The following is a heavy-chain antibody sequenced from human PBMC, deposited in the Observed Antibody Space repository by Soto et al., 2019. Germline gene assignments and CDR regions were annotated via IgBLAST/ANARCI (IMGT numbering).Heavy chain of an antibody. V-gene: IGHV1-18*01. CDR2: ISAYNGNT. Sequence: ASVKVSCKASGYTFTSYGISWVRQAPGQGLEWMGWISAYNGNTNYAQKLQGRDTMTTDTSTSTAYMELRSLSSDDTAVYYCARETGTMVRFDYWGQGTLVTVSS. J-gene: IGHJ4*02. CDR3: ARETGTMVRFDY. CDR1: GYTFTSYG. D-gene: IGHD3-10*01.